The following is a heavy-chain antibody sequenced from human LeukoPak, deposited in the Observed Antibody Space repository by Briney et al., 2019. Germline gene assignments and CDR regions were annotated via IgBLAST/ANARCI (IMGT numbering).Heavy chain of an antibody. D-gene: IGHD5-18*01. J-gene: IGHJ4*02. Sequence: GGSLRLSCAASGFTFSSYAMTWVRQAPGKGLEWVSGISGRGSSTYFADSVKDRFTISRDNSKNTLYLQMNSLRAEDTAVYYCAKALDTAMVTRSFASDYWGQGTLVTVSS. CDR3: AKALDTAMVTRSFASDY. CDR2: ISGRGSST. V-gene: IGHV3-23*01. CDR1: GFTFSSYA.